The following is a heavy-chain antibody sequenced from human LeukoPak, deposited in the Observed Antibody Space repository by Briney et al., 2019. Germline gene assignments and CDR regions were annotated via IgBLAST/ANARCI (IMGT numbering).Heavy chain of an antibody. CDR3: ARGPPTYYDFWSGRNWFDP. CDR1: GYTFTSYD. CDR2: MNPNSGNT. D-gene: IGHD3-3*01. J-gene: IGHJ5*02. V-gene: IGHV1-8*03. Sequence: ASVKVSCKASGYTFTSYDINWVRQATGQGLEWMGWMNPNSGNTGYAQKFQGRVTITRNTYKSTAYMELMSLRSEDTAVYYCARGPPTYYDFWSGRNWFDPWGQGTLVTVSS.